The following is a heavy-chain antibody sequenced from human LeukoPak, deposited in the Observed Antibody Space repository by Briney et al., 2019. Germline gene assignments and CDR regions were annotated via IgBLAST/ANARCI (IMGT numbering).Heavy chain of an antibody. CDR3: ARRRGYSSSWYADDAFDI. J-gene: IGHJ3*02. Sequence: RASVKVSCKASGYTFTGYYMHWVRQAPGQGLEWMGWINPNSGGTNYAQKFQGWVTMTRDTSISTAYMELSRLRSDDTAVYYCARRRGYSSSWYADDAFDIWGQGTMVTVSS. D-gene: IGHD6-13*01. V-gene: IGHV1-2*04. CDR1: GYTFTGYY. CDR2: INPNSGGT.